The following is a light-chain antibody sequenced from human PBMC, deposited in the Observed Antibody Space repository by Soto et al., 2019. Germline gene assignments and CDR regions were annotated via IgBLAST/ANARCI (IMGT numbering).Light chain of an antibody. V-gene: IGKV4-1*01. CDR1: QSVLYSSNNKNY. CDR3: QQYGSSTWT. J-gene: IGKJ1*01. CDR2: WAS. Sequence: DLVLTHSPDALSVSLGERATINCKSSQSVLYSSNNKNYLAWYQQKPGQPPKLLIYWASTRESGVPDRFSGSGSGTDFTLTISRLEPGDFAVYYCQQYGSSTWTFGQGTKVDIK.